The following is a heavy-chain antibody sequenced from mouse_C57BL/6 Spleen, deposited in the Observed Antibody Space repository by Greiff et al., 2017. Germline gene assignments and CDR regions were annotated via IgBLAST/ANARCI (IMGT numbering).Heavy chain of an antibody. D-gene: IGHD4-1*01. Sequence: VQLQQPGAELVKPGASVKLSCKASGYTFTSYWMHWVKQRPGQGLEWIGMIHPNRGSTNYNEKFKSKATLTVDKSSSTAYMQLSSLTSEDSAVYYCARADWDVRYFDVWGTGTTVTVAS. V-gene: IGHV1-64*01. CDR2: IHPNRGST. CDR1: GYTFTSYW. J-gene: IGHJ1*03. CDR3: ARADWDVRYFDV.